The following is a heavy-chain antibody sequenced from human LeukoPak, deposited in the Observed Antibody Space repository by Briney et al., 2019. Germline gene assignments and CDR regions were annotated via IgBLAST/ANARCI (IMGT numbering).Heavy chain of an antibody. J-gene: IGHJ4*02. Sequence: ASVKVSCKASGYTFTSYYMHWVRQAPGQGLEWMGIINPSGGSTSYAQKSQGRVTMTRDMSTSTVYMELSSLRSEDTAVYYCAREVAAAGLFDYWGQGTLVTVSS. CDR1: GYTFTSYY. CDR3: AREVAAAGLFDY. D-gene: IGHD6-13*01. CDR2: INPSGGST. V-gene: IGHV1-46*01.